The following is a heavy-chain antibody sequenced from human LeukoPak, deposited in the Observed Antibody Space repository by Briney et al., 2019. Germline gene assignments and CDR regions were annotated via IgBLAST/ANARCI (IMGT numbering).Heavy chain of an antibody. J-gene: IGHJ6*03. CDR1: GFIFSDYY. Sequence: GGSLRLSCAASGFIFSDYYMSWIRQAPGKGLEWLSFISSGGSTIYYADSVKGRFTISRDIGKSTLFLQMNGLRAEDTAVYYCAKDRVPAAGSLNFYYMDVWGKGTTVTISS. CDR3: AKDRVPAAGSLNFYYMDV. V-gene: IGHV3-11*04. CDR2: ISSGGSTI. D-gene: IGHD2-2*01.